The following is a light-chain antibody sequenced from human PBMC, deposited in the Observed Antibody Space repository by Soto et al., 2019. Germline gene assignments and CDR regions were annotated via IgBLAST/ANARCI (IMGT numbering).Light chain of an antibody. CDR3: AAWDDSLKGLV. Sequence: QSALTQPPSASGTPGQRVAISCSGSSSNIGSNAVNWYQQLPGAAPKLLIYKNNLRPSGVPDRFSGSKSGASASLAISGLRSEDESDYYCAAWDDSLKGLVFGGGTKLTVL. J-gene: IGLJ3*02. V-gene: IGLV1-44*01. CDR1: SSNIGSNA. CDR2: KNN.